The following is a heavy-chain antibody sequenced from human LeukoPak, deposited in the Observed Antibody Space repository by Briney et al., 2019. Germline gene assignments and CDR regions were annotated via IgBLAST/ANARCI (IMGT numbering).Heavy chain of an antibody. V-gene: IGHV4-59*01. CDR2: IHYSGST. D-gene: IGHD2/OR15-2a*01. J-gene: IGHJ3*02. Sequence: PSETLSLTCTVSGGSISTYYWSWIRQPPGKGLEWIAYIHYSGSTNYNPSLKSRVTISVDTSKKHLSLKLSSVTAADTAVYYCARKNDFDIWGQGTLVTVSS. CDR3: ARKNDFDI. CDR1: GGSISTYY.